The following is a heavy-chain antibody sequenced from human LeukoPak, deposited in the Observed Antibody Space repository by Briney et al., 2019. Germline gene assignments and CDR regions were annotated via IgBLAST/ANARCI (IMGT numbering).Heavy chain of an antibody. V-gene: IGHV4-59*08. CDR3: ARRSRNYYSFDY. J-gene: IGHJ4*02. CDR1: GGSISGYS. D-gene: IGHD3-10*01. CDR2: IYYSGST. Sequence: PSETLSLTCTVSGGSISGYSWSWIRQPPGKGLEWIGYIYYSGSTNYNPSLKSRVTISVDTSKNQFSLRLSSVTAADTAVYYCARRSRNYYSFDYWGQGTLVTVSS.